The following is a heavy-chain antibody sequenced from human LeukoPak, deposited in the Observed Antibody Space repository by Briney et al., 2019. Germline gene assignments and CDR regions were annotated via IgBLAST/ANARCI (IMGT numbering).Heavy chain of an antibody. CDR3: ARYTTGAFDY. Sequence: GESLRIPCKGSGYSFTSYWITWVRQMPGKGLEWMGRIDPSDSYTNYSPSFQGHVTISADKSISTAYLQWSSLKASDTAMYYCARYTTGAFDYWGQGNLVTVSS. V-gene: IGHV5-10-1*01. D-gene: IGHD1-1*01. J-gene: IGHJ4*02. CDR1: GYSFTSYW. CDR2: IDPSDSYT.